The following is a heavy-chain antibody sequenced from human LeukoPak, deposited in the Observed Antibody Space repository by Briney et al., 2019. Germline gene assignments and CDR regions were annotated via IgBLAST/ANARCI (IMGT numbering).Heavy chain of an antibody. CDR2: IYYSGST. J-gene: IGHJ6*03. CDR3: ARDPSICGGDCYSPFDYYYYYMDV. D-gene: IGHD2-21*02. Sequence: SSETLSLTCTVSGGSISSSSYYWGWTRQPPGKGLEWIGSIYYSGSTYYNPSLKSRVTISVDTSKNQFSLKLSSVTAADTAVYYCARDPSICGGDCYSPFDYYYYYMDVWGKGTTVTVSS. CDR1: GGSISSSSYY. V-gene: IGHV4-39*07.